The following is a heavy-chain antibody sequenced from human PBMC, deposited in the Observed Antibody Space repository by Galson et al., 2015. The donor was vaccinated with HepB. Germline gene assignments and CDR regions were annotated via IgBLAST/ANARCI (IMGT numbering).Heavy chain of an antibody. CDR1: GGSFSGYY. CDR3: ARGVACSSTSCYNWNYYHQGYYYYMDV. D-gene: IGHD2-2*02. V-gene: IGHV4-34*01. J-gene: IGHJ6*03. Sequence: ETLSLTCAVYGGSFSGYYWSWTRQPPGKGLEWIGEINHSGSTNYNPSLKSRVTISVDTSKNQFSLKLSSVTAADTAAYYCARGVACSSTSCYNWNYYHQGYYYYMDVWGKGTTVTVSS. CDR2: INHSGST.